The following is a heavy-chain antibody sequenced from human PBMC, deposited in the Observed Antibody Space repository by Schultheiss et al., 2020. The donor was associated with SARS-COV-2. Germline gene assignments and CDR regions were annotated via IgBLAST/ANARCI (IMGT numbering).Heavy chain of an antibody. CDR3: ARVFSGYDPFDY. Sequence: SETLSLTCTVSGGSISSSSYYWGWIRQPPGKGLEWIGYIYYSGSTNYNPSLKSRVTISVDTSKNQFSLKLSSVTAADTAVYYCARVFSGYDPFDYWGQGTLVTVSS. J-gene: IGHJ4*02. CDR2: IYYSGST. V-gene: IGHV4-61*05. CDR1: GGSISSSSYY. D-gene: IGHD5-12*01.